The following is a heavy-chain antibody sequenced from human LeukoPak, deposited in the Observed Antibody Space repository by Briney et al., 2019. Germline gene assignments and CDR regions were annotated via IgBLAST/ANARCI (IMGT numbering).Heavy chain of an antibody. CDR1: GGSFSGYY. CDR3: ARTHYYYYGMDV. J-gene: IGHJ6*02. CDR2: INHSGST. V-gene: IGHV4-34*01. Sequence: LETLSLTCAVCGGSFSGYYWSWIRQPPGKGLEWIGEINHSGSTNYNPSLKSRVTISVDTSKNQFSLKLSSVTAADTAAYYCARTHYYYYGMDVWGQGTTVTVSS.